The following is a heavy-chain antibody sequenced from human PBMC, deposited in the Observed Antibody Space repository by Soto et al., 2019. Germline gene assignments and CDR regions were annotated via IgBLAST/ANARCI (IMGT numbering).Heavy chain of an antibody. Sequence: SETLSLTCAVYGGSFSGYYWSWIRQPPGKGLEWIGEINHSGSTNYNPSLKSRVTISVDTSKNQFSLKLSSVTAADTAVYYCARASAMVRGVISSYYYYYIDVSSKGTTVTVSS. CDR1: GGSFSGYY. D-gene: IGHD3-10*01. J-gene: IGHJ6*03. CDR3: ARASAMVRGVISSYYYYYIDV. CDR2: INHSGST. V-gene: IGHV4-34*01.